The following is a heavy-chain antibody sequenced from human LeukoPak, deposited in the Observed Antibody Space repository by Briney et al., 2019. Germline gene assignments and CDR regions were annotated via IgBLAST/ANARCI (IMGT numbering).Heavy chain of an antibody. CDR2: ISYDGSNK. V-gene: IGHV3-30*18. CDR1: GFTFSSYG. J-gene: IGHJ1*01. Sequence: GRSLRLSCAASGFTFSSYGMHWVRQAPGKGLEWVAIISYDGSNKYYADSVKGRFTISRDNSKNTLYLQMNSLRAEDTAVYYCAKGKVVTATAVIFQHWGQGTLVTVSS. CDR3: AKGKVVTATAVIFQH. D-gene: IGHD2-21*02.